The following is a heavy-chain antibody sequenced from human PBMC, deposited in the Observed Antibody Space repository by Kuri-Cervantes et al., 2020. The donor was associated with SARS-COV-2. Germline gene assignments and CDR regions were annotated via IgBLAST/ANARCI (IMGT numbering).Heavy chain of an antibody. CDR3: ARVGIVVVVAAIPDWFDP. CDR2: IIPIFGTA. CDR1: GGTFSSYA. J-gene: IGHJ5*02. V-gene: IGHV1-69*05. Sequence: SVKVSCKASGGTFSSYAISWVRQAPGQGLEWMGRIIPIFGTANYAQKLQGRVTMTTDTSTSTAYMELRSLRSDDTAVYYCARVGIVVVVAAIPDWFDPWGQGTLVTVSS. D-gene: IGHD2-15*01.